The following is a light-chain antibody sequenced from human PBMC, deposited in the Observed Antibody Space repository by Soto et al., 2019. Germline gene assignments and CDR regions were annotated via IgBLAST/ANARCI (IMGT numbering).Light chain of an antibody. CDR3: QFYDSSLSAL. V-gene: IGLV1-40*01. CDR1: SSNSGAGYD. CDR2: GNS. J-gene: IGLJ2*01. Sequence: QSVLTQPPSVSGAPGQRVNISCTGSSSNSGAGYDVHWYQQLPGTAPKLLIYGNSNRPSGVPDRFSGSKSGTSASLAITGLQAEDEADYYCQFYDSSLSALFGGGTKLTVL.